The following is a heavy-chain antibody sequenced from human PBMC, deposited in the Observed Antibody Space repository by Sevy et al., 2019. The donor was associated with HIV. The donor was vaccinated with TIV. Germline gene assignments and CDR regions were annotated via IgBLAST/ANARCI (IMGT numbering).Heavy chain of an antibody. CDR3: ARESIAVAGIGYYFKY. D-gene: IGHD6-19*01. CDR2: IWYDGSNK. V-gene: IGHV3-33*01. Sequence: GGSLRLSCAASGFSFSGYGMHWVRQAPGKGLEWVAVIWYDGSNKEYADSVKGRFTISRDNSKNTLYMQMNSLRAEDTAVYYGARESIAVAGIGYYFKYWGQGALVTVSS. J-gene: IGHJ4*02. CDR1: GFSFSGYG.